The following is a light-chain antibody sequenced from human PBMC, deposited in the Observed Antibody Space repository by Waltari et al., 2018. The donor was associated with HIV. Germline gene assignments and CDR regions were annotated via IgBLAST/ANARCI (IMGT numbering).Light chain of an antibody. CDR1: QGISNS. J-gene: IGKJ1*01. Sequence: DIQMTQSPSSLSASVGDRVTITCRASQGISNSLAWYQQKPGEAPKLLLYAASRLESGVPSRFSGSGSGTDYTLTISSLQPEDFATYYCQQYYSTPTFGQGTKVEIK. CDR3: QQYYSTPT. CDR2: AAS. V-gene: IGKV1-NL1*01.